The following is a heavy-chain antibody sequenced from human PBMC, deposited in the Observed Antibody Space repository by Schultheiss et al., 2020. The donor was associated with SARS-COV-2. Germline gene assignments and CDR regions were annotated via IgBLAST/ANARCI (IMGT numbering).Heavy chain of an antibody. D-gene: IGHD5-12*01. V-gene: IGHV3-11*01. CDR2: ISSSGSTI. CDR3: ARDWLSGYDTENFDFDY. J-gene: IGHJ4*02. CDR1: GFTFSDYY. Sequence: GGSLRLSCAASGFTFSDYYMSWIRQAPGKGLEWVSYISSSGSTIYYADSVKGRFTISRDNAKNSLYLQMNSLRAEDTAVYYCARDWLSGYDTENFDFDYWGQGTLVTVSS.